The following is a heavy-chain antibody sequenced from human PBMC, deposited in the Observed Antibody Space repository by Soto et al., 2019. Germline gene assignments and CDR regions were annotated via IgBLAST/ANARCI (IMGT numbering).Heavy chain of an antibody. CDR3: ERALNSYGRHDAFDI. Sequence: SETLSLTCTVSGGSISSGGYYWSWIRQHPGKGLEWIGYIYYSGSTYYNPSLKSRVTISVDTSKNQFSLKLSSVTAADTAVYYCERALNSYGRHDAFDIWGQGTMVTV. CDR2: IYYSGST. J-gene: IGHJ3*02. V-gene: IGHV4-31*03. CDR1: GGSISSGGYY. D-gene: IGHD5-18*01.